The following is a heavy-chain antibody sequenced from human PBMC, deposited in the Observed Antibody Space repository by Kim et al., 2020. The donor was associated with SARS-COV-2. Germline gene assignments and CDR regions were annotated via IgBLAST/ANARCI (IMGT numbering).Heavy chain of an antibody. J-gene: IGHJ5*02. CDR2: INHSGST. CDR3: ARGLSRGVAWFDP. CDR1: GGSFSGYY. D-gene: IGHD3-10*01. V-gene: IGHV4-34*01. Sequence: SETLSLTCAVYGGSFSGYYWSWIRQPPGKGLEWIGEINHSGSTNYNPSLKSRVTISVDTSKNQFSLKLSSVTAADTAVYYCARGLSRGVAWFDPWGQGTLVTVSS.